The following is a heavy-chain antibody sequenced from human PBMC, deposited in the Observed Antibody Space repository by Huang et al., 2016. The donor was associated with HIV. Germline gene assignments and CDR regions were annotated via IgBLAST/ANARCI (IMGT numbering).Heavy chain of an antibody. Sequence: QVQLVQSGSELKKPGASVKVSCKVSGYTFTDSQISWVRQAPGQGREWMGWSNPNTGNPTEAKGFTGRFVFSLDTSVSTAYLRISSLKAEDTAVYFCARDSGYYRYFDYWGQGTLVTVSS. V-gene: IGHV7-4-1*02. J-gene: IGHJ4*02. CDR1: GYTFTDSQ. CDR2: SNPNTGNP. D-gene: IGHD3-22*01. CDR3: ARDSGYYRYFDY.